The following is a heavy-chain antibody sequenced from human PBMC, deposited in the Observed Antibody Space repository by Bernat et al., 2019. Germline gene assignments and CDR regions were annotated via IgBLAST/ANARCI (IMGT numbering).Heavy chain of an antibody. D-gene: IGHD6-19*01. J-gene: IGHJ4*02. V-gene: IGHV3-7*03. CDR2: IKQDGSEK. CDR3: ARDRYSPDSSGWPYFDY. CDR1: GFMFSTYW. Sequence: DVQLVGSGGGLVQPGGSLRLSCAASGFMFSTYWMSWVRQAPGKGLEWVANIKQDGSEKYYVDSVKGRFTISRDNAKNSLYLQMNSLRAEDTAVYYCARDRYSPDSSGWPYFDYWGQGTLVTVSS.